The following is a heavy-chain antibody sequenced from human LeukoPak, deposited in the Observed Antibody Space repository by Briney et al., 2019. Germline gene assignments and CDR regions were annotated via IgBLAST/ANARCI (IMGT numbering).Heavy chain of an antibody. CDR3: AREGIYRSSTSCYPDYYYYYGMDV. V-gene: IGHV3-7*03. Sequence: GGPVRLFCAASGFTYSSYWMSWVRQAPPKGLEGVANIKQDGSEEYYLDCVKGRFTISRENAKNSLYLQMNSLRAEDTAVYYCAREGIYRSSTSCYPDYYYYYGMDVWGKGTTVTVSS. CDR2: IKQDGSEE. CDR1: GFTYSSYW. D-gene: IGHD2-2*01. J-gene: IGHJ6*04.